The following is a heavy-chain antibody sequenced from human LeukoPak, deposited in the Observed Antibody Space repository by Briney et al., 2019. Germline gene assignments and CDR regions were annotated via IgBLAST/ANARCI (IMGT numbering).Heavy chain of an antibody. D-gene: IGHD4-17*01. CDR2: ISSSSSYI. CDR1: GFTFSSYS. V-gene: IGHV3-21*01. J-gene: IGHJ6*02. CDR3: ARDPGGDYGYYYYYGMDV. Sequence: PGGSLRLSCAASGFTFSSYSMNWVRQAPGKGLEWVSSISSSSSYIYYADSVKGQFTISRDNAKNSLYLQMNSLRAEDTAVYYCARDPGGDYGYYYYYGMDVWGQGTTVTVSS.